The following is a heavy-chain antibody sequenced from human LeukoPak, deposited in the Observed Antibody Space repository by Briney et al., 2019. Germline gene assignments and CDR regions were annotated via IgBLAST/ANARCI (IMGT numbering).Heavy chain of an antibody. CDR3: ARGPTTSLRVRGVIMTRTRFDP. CDR2: IIPIFGTA. J-gene: IGHJ5*02. V-gene: IGHV1-69*06. Sequence: GASVKVSCKASGDTFSTYAISWVRQAPGQGLEWMGGIIPIFGTANYAQKFQGRVTITADKSTSTAYMELSSLRSEDTAVYYCARGPTTSLRVRGVIMTRTRFDPWGQGTLVTVSS. CDR1: GDTFSTYA. D-gene: IGHD3-10*01.